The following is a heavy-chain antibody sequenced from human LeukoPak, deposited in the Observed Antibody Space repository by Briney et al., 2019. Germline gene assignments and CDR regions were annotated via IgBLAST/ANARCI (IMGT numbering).Heavy chain of an antibody. Sequence: SQTLSLTCAISGDSVSSNSVTWNWIRQSPSRGLEWLGRTYYRSTWYNDYAVSVRGRITVNPDTSKNQFSLHLNSVTAADTAVYYCARIMLSWREFDCWGQGTLVTVSS. V-gene: IGHV6-1*01. CDR2: TYYRSTWYN. CDR1: GDSVSSNSVT. CDR3: ARIMLSWREFDC. D-gene: IGHD1-26*01. J-gene: IGHJ4*02.